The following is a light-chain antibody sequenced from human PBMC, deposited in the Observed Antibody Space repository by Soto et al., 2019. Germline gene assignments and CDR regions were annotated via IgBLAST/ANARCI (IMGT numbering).Light chain of an antibody. CDR3: QQYNSYPWT. CDR1: QSISRW. J-gene: IGKJ1*01. CDR2: DVS. Sequence: DIQMTQSPSTLSASVGDRVTITCRASQSISRWLACYQQKPGKAPKVLIYDVSSLESGVPSRFSGSGSGTEFTLTISSLQPDDFATYYCQQYNSYPWTFGQGTKVEIK. V-gene: IGKV1-5*01.